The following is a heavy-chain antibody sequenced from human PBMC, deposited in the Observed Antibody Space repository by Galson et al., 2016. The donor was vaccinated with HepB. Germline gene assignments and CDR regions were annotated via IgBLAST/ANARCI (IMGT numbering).Heavy chain of an antibody. CDR3: ARDPINPLSNSYYYAMDV. CDR2: IIPIFGTA. D-gene: IGHD2/OR15-2a*01. CDR1: GGTFSSYA. V-gene: IGHV1-69*13. J-gene: IGHJ6*02. Sequence: SVKVSCKASGGTFSSYAISWVRQAPGQGLEWMGGIIPIFGTANYAQKFQGRVTVTADESTSTAYMELSSLRSEDTAVYYCARDPINPLSNSYYYAMDVWGQGTTVTVSS.